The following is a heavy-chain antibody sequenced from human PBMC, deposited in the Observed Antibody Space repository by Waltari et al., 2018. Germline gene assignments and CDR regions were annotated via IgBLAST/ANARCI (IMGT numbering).Heavy chain of an antibody. V-gene: IGHV4-39*01. Sequence: QESGPGLLKPSETLSLTCAVSVGSVTHPGYFWCWIRQAPGQGLEWLGNIYYAGNTNYNPSLKSRVSISVDTSQKQFSLKLTSVTATDTAVYYCARQGLYCRSSNCVGLDFSHWGQGTLVAVS. J-gene: IGHJ4*02. CDR2: IYYAGNT. D-gene: IGHD2-2*01. CDR3: ARQGLYCRSSNCVGLDFSH. CDR1: VGSVTHPGYF.